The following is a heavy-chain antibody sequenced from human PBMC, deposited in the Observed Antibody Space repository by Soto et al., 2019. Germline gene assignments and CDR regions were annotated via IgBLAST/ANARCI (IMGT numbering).Heavy chain of an antibody. CDR3: ARELGGGGNWFDP. CDR1: GGSISSYY. CDR2: IYYSGST. D-gene: IGHD3-10*01. J-gene: IGHJ5*02. Sequence: LSLTCTVSGGSISSYYWSWIRQPPGKGLEWIGYIYYSGSTNYNASLKSRVTISVDTSKNKFSLKLSSVTAADTAVYYCARELGGGGNWFDPWGQGTLVTVSS. V-gene: IGHV4-59*01.